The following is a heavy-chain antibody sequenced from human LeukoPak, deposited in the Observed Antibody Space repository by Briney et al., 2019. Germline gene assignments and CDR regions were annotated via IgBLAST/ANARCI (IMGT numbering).Heavy chain of an antibody. J-gene: IGHJ4*02. D-gene: IGHD1-26*01. CDR2: MYTSGST. V-gene: IGHV4-61*02. CDR3: ARERGNLVGATRDY. CDR1: GGSISSGNYY. Sequence: TSETLSLTCTVSGGSISSGNYYWSWIRQPAGKGLEWIGRMYTSGSTNYNPSLKSRVTISVDTSKNQFSLKLSSVTAADTAVYYCARERGNLVGATRDYWGQGTLVTVSS.